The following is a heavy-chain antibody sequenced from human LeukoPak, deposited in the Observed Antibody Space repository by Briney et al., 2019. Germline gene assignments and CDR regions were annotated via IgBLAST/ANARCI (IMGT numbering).Heavy chain of an antibody. V-gene: IGHV4-4*02. CDR1: GGSISSSNW. CDR2: IYHSGST. D-gene: IGHD3-10*01. CDR3: ARDDALSHYYGSGSYHY. J-gene: IGHJ4*02. Sequence: SETLSLTCAVSGGSISSSNWWSRVRQPPGKGLEWIGEIYHSGSTNYNPPLKSRVTISVDKSKNQFSLKLSSVTAADTAVYYCARDDALSHYYGSGSYHYWGQGTLVTVSS.